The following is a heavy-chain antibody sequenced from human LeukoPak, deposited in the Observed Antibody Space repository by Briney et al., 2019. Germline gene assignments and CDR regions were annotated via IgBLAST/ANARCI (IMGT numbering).Heavy chain of an antibody. CDR3: ANRKTRPYGMDV. CDR1: GFTFSSYA. CDR2: ISGSGGST. D-gene: IGHD6-6*01. Sequence: QAGGSLRLSCAASGFTFSSYAMSWVRQAPGKGLEWVSAISGSGGSTYYADSVKGRFTISRDNSKNTLYLQMNSLRAEDTAVYYCANRKTRPYGMDVWGQGTTVTVSS. J-gene: IGHJ6*02. V-gene: IGHV3-23*01.